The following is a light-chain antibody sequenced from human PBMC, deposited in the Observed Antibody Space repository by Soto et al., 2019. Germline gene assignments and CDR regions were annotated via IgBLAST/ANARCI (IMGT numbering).Light chain of an antibody. CDR3: QQYGSSPRFT. V-gene: IGKV3-20*01. J-gene: IGKJ3*01. CDR2: GAS. CDR1: QSVSSSY. Sequence: EIVLTQSPGTLSLSPGERATLSCRASQSVSSSYLAWYQQKPGQAPRLLIYGASSRATGIPDRFSGSGSGTDFTLTSSRLEPKDFAVYYCQQYGSSPRFTFDPGTKVDIK.